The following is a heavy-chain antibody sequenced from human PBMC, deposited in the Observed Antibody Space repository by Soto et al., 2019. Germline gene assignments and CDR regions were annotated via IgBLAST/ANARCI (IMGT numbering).Heavy chain of an antibody. CDR1: GFTFSSYW. CDR3: ARDGSAVVVAATPWYYYYGMDV. D-gene: IGHD2-15*01. J-gene: IGHJ6*02. CDR2: IKQDGSEK. Sequence: PGGSLRLSCAASGFTFSSYWMSWVRQAPGKGLEWVANIKQDGSEKYYVDSVKGRFTISRDNAKNSLYLQMNSLRAEDTAVYYCARDGSAVVVAATPWYYYYGMDVWGQGTTVTVSS. V-gene: IGHV3-7*01.